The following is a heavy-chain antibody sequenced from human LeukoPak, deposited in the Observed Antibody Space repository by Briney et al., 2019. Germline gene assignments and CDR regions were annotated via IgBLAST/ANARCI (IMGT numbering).Heavy chain of an antibody. CDR3: AKERILSYGMDV. CDR1: GFTFSSYG. J-gene: IGHJ6*02. Sequence: PGGSLRLSCAASGFTFSSYGMHWVRQATGKGLEWVAVISYDGSNKYYADSVKGRFTISRDNSKNTLYLQMNSLRAEDTAVYYCAKERILSYGMDVWGQGTTVTVSS. V-gene: IGHV3-30*18. D-gene: IGHD3-10*01. CDR2: ISYDGSNK.